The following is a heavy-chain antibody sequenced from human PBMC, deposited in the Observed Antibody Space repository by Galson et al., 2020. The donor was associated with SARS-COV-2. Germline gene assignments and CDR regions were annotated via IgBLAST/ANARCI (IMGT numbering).Heavy chain of an antibody. V-gene: IGHV1-69*01. D-gene: IGHD3-22*01. CDR3: ARDDSSAYYYLPF. CDR1: GGTFSSYG. J-gene: IGHJ4*02. CDR2: SIPIFGTA. Sequence: GASLKISCKASGGTFSSYGVTWVRQAPGQGHEWMGRSIPIFGTANYAQKFQGRVTLTADESTSTAYMELSSLRLEDTAVYYCARDDSSAYYYLPFWSQGTLVTVSS.